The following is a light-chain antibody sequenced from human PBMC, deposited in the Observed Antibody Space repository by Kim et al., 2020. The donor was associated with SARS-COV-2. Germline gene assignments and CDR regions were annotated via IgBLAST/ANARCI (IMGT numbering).Light chain of an antibody. CDR3: QQRSNWPPYT. Sequence: LSPGVRATHACRASQSVSSYLAWYQQKPGQAPRLRIYDASNRATGIPARFSGSGSGTDFTLTISSLEPEDFAVYYCQQRSNWPPYTFGQGTKLEI. J-gene: IGKJ2*01. CDR2: DAS. CDR1: QSVSSY. V-gene: IGKV3-11*01.